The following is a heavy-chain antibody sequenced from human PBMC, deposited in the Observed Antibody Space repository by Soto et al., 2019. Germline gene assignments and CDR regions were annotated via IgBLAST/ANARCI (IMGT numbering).Heavy chain of an antibody. V-gene: IGHV1-46*01. CDR1: GYFFTIYY. D-gene: IGHD3-22*01. CDR2: RNPSGGLT. J-gene: IGHJ6*02. CDR3: ARGGDDSRLEVALDV. Sequence: QVQLVQSGAEVKKPGASVRVSCKASGYFFTIYYMHWVRQAPGQGLEWMGVRNPSGGLTNYAQKFEGRLTFTGDTSTSTVYMELSSLTSDDTAVYYCARGGDDSRLEVALDVWGQGTTVTVSS.